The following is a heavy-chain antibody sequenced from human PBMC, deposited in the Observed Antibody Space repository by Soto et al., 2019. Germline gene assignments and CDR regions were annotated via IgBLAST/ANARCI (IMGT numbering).Heavy chain of an antibody. CDR3: ARDLDYGDYVDWFDP. Sequence: QVQLQESGPGLVKPSETLSLTCTVSGGSVSSGSYYWSWIRQPPGKGLEWIGYIYYSGSTNYNPSLQSRVTIXEDXSXTQFSLKLSSVTAADTAVYYCARDLDYGDYVDWFDPWGQGTLVTVSS. CDR2: IYYSGST. V-gene: IGHV4-61*01. D-gene: IGHD4-17*01. J-gene: IGHJ5*02. CDR1: GGSVSSGSYY.